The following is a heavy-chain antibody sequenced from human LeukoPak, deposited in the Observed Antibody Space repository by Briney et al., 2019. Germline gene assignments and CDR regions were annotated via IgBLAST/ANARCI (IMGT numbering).Heavy chain of an antibody. CDR1: GFTFSSYA. V-gene: IGHV3-23*01. J-gene: IGHJ4*02. Sequence: QPGGSLRLSCAASGFTFSSYAMSWVRPAPGKGLEWVSAISGSGGSTYYADSVKGRFTISRDNSKNTLYLQMNSLRAEDTAVYYCAKFMSMIVVVTSPFDYWGQGTLVTVSS. D-gene: IGHD3-22*01. CDR2: ISGSGGST. CDR3: AKFMSMIVVVTSPFDY.